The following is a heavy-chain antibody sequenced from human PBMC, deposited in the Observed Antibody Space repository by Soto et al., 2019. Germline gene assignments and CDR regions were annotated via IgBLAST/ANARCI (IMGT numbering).Heavy chain of an antibody. CDR3: AGQGCSRLSWFDP. J-gene: IGHJ5*02. Sequence: EVQLVESGGGLVQPGGSLRLSCAASGFTFSSYSMNWVRQAPGKGLEWVSYISSSSSTIYYADSVKGRFTISRDNATNSLYLQMNSLRAEDTAVYYCAGQGCSRLSWFDPWGQGTLVTVSS. CDR2: ISSSSSTI. CDR1: GFTFSSYS. V-gene: IGHV3-48*01. D-gene: IGHD6-13*01.